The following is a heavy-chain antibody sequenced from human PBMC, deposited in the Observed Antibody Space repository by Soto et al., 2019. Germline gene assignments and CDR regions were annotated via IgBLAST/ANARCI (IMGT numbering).Heavy chain of an antibody. Sequence: EVQVLESGGGLVQPGGSLRLSCAASGFTFTTYCMAWVRQAPGKGLERVTAISGSGGRTDYADSVKGRFTISRDNSMNTLYLQMNSLRAEDTAVYYCAKAGRDYGGSGHGYFDLWGRGTLVTVSA. CDR1: GFTFTTYC. J-gene: IGHJ2*01. D-gene: IGHD4-17*01. CDR2: ISGSGGRT. V-gene: IGHV3-23*01. CDR3: AKAGRDYGGSGHGYFDL.